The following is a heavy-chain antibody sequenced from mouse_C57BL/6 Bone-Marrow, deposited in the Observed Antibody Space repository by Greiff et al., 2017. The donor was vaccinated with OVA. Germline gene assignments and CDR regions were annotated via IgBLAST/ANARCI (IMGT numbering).Heavy chain of an antibody. Sequence: VQLQQPGAELVKPGASVKLSCKASGYTFTSYWMHWVKQRPGQGLEWIGMIHPNSGSTNYNEKFKSKATLTVDKSSSTAYMQLSSLTSEDSAVYYCAMYYYGSNWFAYWGQGTLVTVSA. J-gene: IGHJ3*01. CDR1: GYTFTSYW. CDR3: AMYYYGSNWFAY. CDR2: IHPNSGST. D-gene: IGHD1-1*01. V-gene: IGHV1-64*01.